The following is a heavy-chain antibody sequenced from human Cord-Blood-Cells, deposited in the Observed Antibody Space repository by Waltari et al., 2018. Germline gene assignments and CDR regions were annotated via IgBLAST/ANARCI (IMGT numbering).Heavy chain of an antibody. V-gene: IGHV4-30-2*01. CDR1: GGSISSGGYS. CDR3: ARNGNDVYSSGWYYFDY. D-gene: IGHD6-19*01. J-gene: IGHJ4*02. Sequence: QLQLQESGSGLVKPSQTLSLTCAVSGGSISSGGYSWSWIRQPPGKGLEWIGYIYHSGSTYYNPSLKSRVTISVDRSKNQFSLKLSSVTAADTAVYYCARNGNDVYSSGWYYFDYWGQGTLVTVSS. CDR2: IYHSGST.